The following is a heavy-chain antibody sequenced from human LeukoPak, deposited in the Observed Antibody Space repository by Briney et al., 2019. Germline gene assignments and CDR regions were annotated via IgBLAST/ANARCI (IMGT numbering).Heavy chain of an antibody. CDR3: ASTVLRFGFDP. Sequence: PSETLSLTCTVSGGSISSGDYYWSWIRQPRGKGLEWIGYIYYSGSTYYNPSLKSRVTISVDTSKNQFSLKLSSVTAADTAVYYCASTVLRFGFDPWGQGTLVTVSS. J-gene: IGHJ5*02. CDR1: GGSISSGDYY. CDR2: IYYSGST. V-gene: IGHV4-30-4*08. D-gene: IGHD3-3*01.